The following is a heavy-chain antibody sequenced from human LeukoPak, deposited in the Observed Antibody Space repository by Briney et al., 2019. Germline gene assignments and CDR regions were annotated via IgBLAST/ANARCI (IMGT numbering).Heavy chain of an antibody. CDR3: AREGPGVRGVITFNWFDP. CDR1: GYTFTSYY. Sequence: GASVKVSCKASGYTFTSYYMHWVRQAPGQGLEWMGIINPSGGSTSYAQKFQGRVTMTRDTSTSTVYMELSSLRSEDTAVYYCAREGPGVRGVITFNWFDPWGQGTLVTVSS. J-gene: IGHJ5*02. D-gene: IGHD3-10*01. CDR2: INPSGGST. V-gene: IGHV1-46*01.